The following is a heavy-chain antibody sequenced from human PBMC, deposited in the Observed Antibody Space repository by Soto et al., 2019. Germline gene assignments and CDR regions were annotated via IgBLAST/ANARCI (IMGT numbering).Heavy chain of an antibody. CDR2: VSAYTAKT. V-gene: IGHV1-18*01. D-gene: IGHD6-19*01. J-gene: IGHJ5*01. CDR1: DYTFTSYG. Sequence: QVQLLQSEAEVKKPGASVKVSCKASDYTFTSYGVTWVRQAPGQGLECMGWVSAYTAKTNYAQKLQGRVTMTPDTSTGPAYMEQCSLRSDDTATYYCARVAVDGTSPPPHGFGSWGQGTLVTVS. CDR3: ARVAVDGTSPPPHGFGS.